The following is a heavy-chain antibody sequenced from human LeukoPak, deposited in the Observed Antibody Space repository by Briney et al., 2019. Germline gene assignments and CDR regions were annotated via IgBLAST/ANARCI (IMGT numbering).Heavy chain of an antibody. V-gene: IGHV4-38-2*02. CDR2: IYHSGST. CDR1: GYSISSGYY. CDR3: ARVLRGYCSSTSCCYFDY. J-gene: IGHJ4*02. Sequence: SETLSPTCTVSGYSISSGYYWGWIRQPPGKGLEWIGSIYHSGSTYYNPSLKSRVTISVDTSKNQFSLKLSSVTAADTAVYYCARVLRGYCSSTSCCYFDYWGQGTLVTVSS. D-gene: IGHD2-2*01.